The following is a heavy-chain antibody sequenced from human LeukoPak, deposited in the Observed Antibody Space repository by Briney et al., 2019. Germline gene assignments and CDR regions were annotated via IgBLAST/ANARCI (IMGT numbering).Heavy chain of an antibody. CDR1: GFTFSSYG. CDR3: AKDRTTVTGDPFDY. J-gene: IGHJ4*02. V-gene: IGHV3-23*01. Sequence: GRSLRLSCAASGFTFSSYGMHWVRQAPGKGLEWVSAISGGGGSTYYADSVKGRFTISRDNSKNTLYLQMNSLRAEDTAVYYCAKDRTTVTGDPFDYWGQGTLVTVSS. CDR2: ISGGGGST. D-gene: IGHD4-17*01.